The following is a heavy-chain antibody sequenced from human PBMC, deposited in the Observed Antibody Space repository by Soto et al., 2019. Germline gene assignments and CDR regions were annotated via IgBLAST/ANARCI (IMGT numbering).Heavy chain of an antibody. J-gene: IGHJ4*02. CDR3: VRTAKRYFDY. CDR2: IIPLLGPA. Sequence: SVKFSFKASGFTYNTCAVSWVRQAPGQGLEWMGGIIPLLGPAFYAQKFQGRVTITAEKSTSKAYLELTSLRSEDTAVYYCVRTAKRYFDYWGQGTLVTVSS. V-gene: IGHV1-69*10. CDR1: GFTYNTCA.